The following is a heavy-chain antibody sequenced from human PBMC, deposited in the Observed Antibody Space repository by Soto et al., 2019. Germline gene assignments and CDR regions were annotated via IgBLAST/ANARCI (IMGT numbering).Heavy chain of an antibody. Sequence: GGSLRLSCAASGFTFSSYGMHWVRQAPGKGLEWVAVISYDGSNKYYADSVKGRFTISRDNSKNTLYLQMNSLRAEDTAVYYCAKDPASSSSGGDYWGQGTLVTVSS. J-gene: IGHJ4*02. D-gene: IGHD6-6*01. CDR2: ISYDGSNK. CDR3: AKDPASSSSGGDY. CDR1: GFTFSSYG. V-gene: IGHV3-30*18.